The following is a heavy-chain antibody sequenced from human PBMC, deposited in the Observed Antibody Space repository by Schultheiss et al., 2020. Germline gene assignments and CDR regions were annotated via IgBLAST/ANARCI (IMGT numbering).Heavy chain of an antibody. V-gene: IGHV3-7*03. D-gene: IGHD3-3*01. CDR3: ARVRTEFLEWLSHGRGAFDI. J-gene: IGHJ3*02. Sequence: GESLKIACEASGFSFSNYAMNWVRQAPGKGLEWVANIKQDGSEKYYVDSVKGRFTISRDNAKNSLYLQMNSLRAEDTAVYYCARVRTEFLEWLSHGRGAFDIWGQGTMV. CDR1: GFSFSNYA. CDR2: IKQDGSEK.